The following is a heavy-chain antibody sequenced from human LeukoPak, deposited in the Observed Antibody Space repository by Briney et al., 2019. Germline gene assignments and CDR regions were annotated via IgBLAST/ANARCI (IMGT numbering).Heavy chain of an antibody. CDR2: ISAYNGNT. J-gene: IGHJ5*02. D-gene: IGHD2-2*01. V-gene: IGHV1-18*01. CDR1: GYTFTNYG. Sequence: ASVMVSCKASGYTFTNYGISWVRQAPGQGLEWMGWISAYNGNTNYAQKLQGRVTMTTDTSTSTAYMELRSLRSDDTAVYYCAGIVPAAMLCPNCWFDPWGQGTLVTVSS. CDR3: AGIVPAAMLCPNCWFDP.